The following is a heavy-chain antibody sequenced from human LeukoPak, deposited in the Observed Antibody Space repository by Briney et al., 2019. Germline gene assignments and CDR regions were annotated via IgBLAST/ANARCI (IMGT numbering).Heavy chain of an antibody. CDR2: MYTSGST. V-gene: IGHV4-4*07. J-gene: IGHJ5*02. CDR3: ARQKTPVTSFDP. CDR1: GGSISSYY. Sequence: SETLSLTCTVSGGSISSYYWSWIRQPAGKGLEWIGHMYTSGSTNYNPSLKSRVTMSIDTSKDEFSLKMTSVTAADTAVYYCARQKTPVTSFDPWGQGTLVTVSS.